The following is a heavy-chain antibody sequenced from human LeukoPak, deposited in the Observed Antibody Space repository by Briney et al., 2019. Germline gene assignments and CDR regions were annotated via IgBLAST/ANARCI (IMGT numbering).Heavy chain of an antibody. CDR2: IIPIFGTA. D-gene: IGHD4-23*01. CDR1: GGTFSSYA. Sequence: ASVKVSCKASGGTFSSYAISWVRQAPGQGLEWTGGIIPIFGTANYAQKFQGRVTITADESTSTAYMELSSLRSEDTAVYYCARELYGGNSRPDYWGQGTLVTVSS. CDR3: ARELYGGNSRPDY. J-gene: IGHJ4*02. V-gene: IGHV1-69*13.